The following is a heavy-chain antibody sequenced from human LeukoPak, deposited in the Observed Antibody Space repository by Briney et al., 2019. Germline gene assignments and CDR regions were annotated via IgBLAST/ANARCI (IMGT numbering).Heavy chain of an antibody. J-gene: IGHJ3*02. CDR3: VRRNIRGYGSYDI. CDR1: GASISTYY. D-gene: IGHD3-22*01. Sequence: PSETLSLTCHVSGASISTYYWSWIRRPQGRGLDWIGYINSGSANYIPSLKRRVTISVDTSKNQFSLRLKSVTATDTARYYCVRRNIRGYGSYDIWGQGIMVTVSS. CDR2: INSGSA. V-gene: IGHV4-59*08.